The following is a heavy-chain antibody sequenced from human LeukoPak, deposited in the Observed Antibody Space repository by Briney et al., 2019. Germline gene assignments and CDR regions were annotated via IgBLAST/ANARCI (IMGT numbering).Heavy chain of an antibody. D-gene: IGHD5-24*01. CDR1: GYTFTAYY. V-gene: IGHV1-2*06. CDR2: TNPNSGGT. Sequence: ASVKVSCKASGYTFTAYYMHWVRQAPGQGLEWMGRTNPNSGGTNYAQKFQGRVTMTRDTSISTVYMELSSLRSDDTAVYYCAGTCPRDGYNGPCYWGQGALVTVSS. J-gene: IGHJ4*02. CDR3: AGTCPRDGYNGPCY.